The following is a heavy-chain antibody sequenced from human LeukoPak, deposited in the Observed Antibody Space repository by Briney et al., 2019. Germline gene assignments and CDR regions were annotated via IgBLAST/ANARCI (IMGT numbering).Heavy chain of an antibody. J-gene: IGHJ4*02. Sequence: SETLSLTCTVSGGSISTDHWNWIRQPAGKGLEWIGRIYISGSTNYNPSLKSRATVSVDTSKNLFSLNLRSVTAADTAVYYCAREGAARPGFDYWGQGTLVTVSS. CDR3: AREGAARPGFDY. D-gene: IGHD6-6*01. V-gene: IGHV4-4*07. CDR2: IYISGST. CDR1: GGSISTDH.